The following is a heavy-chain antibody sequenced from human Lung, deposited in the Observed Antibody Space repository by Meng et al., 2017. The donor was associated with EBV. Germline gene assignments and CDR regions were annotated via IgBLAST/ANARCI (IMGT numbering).Heavy chain of an antibody. CDR2: IYDSGST. Sequence: QVQLRAAGPGLVKPSQPLSLPCTGSGGSIRFGDYYWSWIRQPPGKGLEWIGYIYDSGSTSYNPSLMSRVTISVDTSRNQFSLKLTSVTAADTAVYYCAREYSSSSGLPGPWGQGTLVTVSS. J-gene: IGHJ5*02. D-gene: IGHD6-6*01. V-gene: IGHV4-30-4*08. CDR1: GGSIRFGDYY. CDR3: AREYSSSSGLPGP.